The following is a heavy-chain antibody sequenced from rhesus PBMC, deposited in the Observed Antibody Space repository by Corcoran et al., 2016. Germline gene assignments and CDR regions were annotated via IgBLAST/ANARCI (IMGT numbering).Heavy chain of an antibody. CDR2: FYGSRGST. CDR1: GGSISRND. CDR3: ARGGLY. J-gene: IGHJ4*01. D-gene: IGHD2-33*01. V-gene: IGHV4-147*01. Sequence: QVQLQESGPGLVKPSETLSLTCAVAGGSISRNDWSRVRQPPGKGLEWIGRFYGSRGSTSYNPSLPSRVTISTDTSKNPFSLKLSSVTAADTAVYYCARGGLYWGQGVLVTVSS.